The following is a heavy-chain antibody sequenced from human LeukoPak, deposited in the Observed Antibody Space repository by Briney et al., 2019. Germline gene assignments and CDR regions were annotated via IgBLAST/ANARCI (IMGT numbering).Heavy chain of an antibody. CDR3: ARDPPRAYYYDSSGYSAAAFDI. CDR2: IRSSSRYT. D-gene: IGHD3-22*01. Sequence: TGGSLRLSCAASGFTFSDYYMSWIRQAPGKGLEWVSYIRSSSRYTNYADSVKGRFTISRDNAKNSLYLQMNSLRDEDTAVYYCARDPPRAYYYDSSGYSAAAFDIWGQGTMVTVSS. CDR1: GFTFSDYY. J-gene: IGHJ3*02. V-gene: IGHV3-11*05.